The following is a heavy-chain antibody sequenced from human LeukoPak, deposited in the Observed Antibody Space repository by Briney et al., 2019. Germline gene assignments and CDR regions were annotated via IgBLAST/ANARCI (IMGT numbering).Heavy chain of an antibody. CDR2: INPKSGDT. V-gene: IGHV1-2*02. Sequence: AASVKVSCKASGYTFTDYYMHWVRQAPGQGLEWMGWINPKSGDTHYAQKFQGRVTMTRDASITTAYMELTRLTSDDTALYYCARGWAKLAPWSRSWKGGFDLWGRGTLVSVSS. D-gene: IGHD6-13*01. J-gene: IGHJ2*01. CDR3: ARGWAKLAPWSRSWKGGFDL. CDR1: GYTFTDYY.